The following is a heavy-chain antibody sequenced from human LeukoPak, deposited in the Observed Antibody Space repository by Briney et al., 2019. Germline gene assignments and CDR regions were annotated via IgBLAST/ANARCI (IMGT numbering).Heavy chain of an antibody. J-gene: IGHJ4*02. Sequence: PGGSLRLSCAASGFTFSSYSMNWVRQAPGKGLEWVSSISSSSSYIYYADSVKGRFTISRDNSKNTLYLQMNSLRAEDTAVYYCAKASYGDYRDFDYWGQGTLVTVSS. CDR2: ISSSSSYI. V-gene: IGHV3-21*04. CDR3: AKASYGDYRDFDY. D-gene: IGHD4-17*01. CDR1: GFTFSSYS.